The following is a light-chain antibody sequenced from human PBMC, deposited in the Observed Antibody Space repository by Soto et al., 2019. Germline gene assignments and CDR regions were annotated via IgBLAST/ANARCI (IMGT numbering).Light chain of an antibody. J-gene: IGLJ2*01. Sequence: QPALTQPPSASGSPGQSVTISCTGTSSDVGGHNYVSWYQQRPGKAPKLIIYEVTQRPSGVSDRFSGSKSGNTATLTVSGLQAEDEADYHCSSYAGINTLVFGGGTKLTVL. CDR2: EVT. V-gene: IGLV2-8*01. CDR3: SSYAGINTLV. CDR1: SSDVGGHNY.